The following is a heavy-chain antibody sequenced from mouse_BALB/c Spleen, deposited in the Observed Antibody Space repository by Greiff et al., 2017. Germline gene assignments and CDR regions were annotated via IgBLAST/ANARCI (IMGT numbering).Heavy chain of an antibody. Sequence: QVQLKESGPGLVAPSQSLSITCTVSGFSLTSYGVHWVRQPPGKGLEWLGVIWAGGSTNYNSALMSRLSISKDNSKSQVFLKMNSPQTDDTAMYYCARGVYYDSSWFAYWGQGTLVTVSA. CDR1: GFSLTSYG. CDR2: IWAGGST. J-gene: IGHJ3*01. D-gene: IGHD2-4*01. CDR3: ARGVYYDSSWFAY. V-gene: IGHV2-9*02.